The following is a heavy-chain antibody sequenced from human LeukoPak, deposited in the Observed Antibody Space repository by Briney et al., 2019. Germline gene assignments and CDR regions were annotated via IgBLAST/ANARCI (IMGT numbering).Heavy chain of an antibody. J-gene: IGHJ4*02. CDR1: GFTFSIYG. CDR3: AKDQGSGDLDY. CDR2: IRYDGNKK. Sequence: GGSLRLSCAASGFTFSIYGMHWVRQAAGKGLEWVAFIRYDGNKKYYADSVKGRFTISRDNSKNTLYLQMNSLRAEDTAVYYCAKDQGSGDLDYWGQGTLVTVSS. V-gene: IGHV3-30*02. D-gene: IGHD3-10*01.